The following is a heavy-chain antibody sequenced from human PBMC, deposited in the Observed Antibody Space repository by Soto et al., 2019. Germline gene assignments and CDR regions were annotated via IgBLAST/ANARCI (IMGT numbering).Heavy chain of an antibody. Sequence: VASVKVSCKASGGTFSSYAISWVRQAPGQGLEWMGGIIPIFGTANYAQKFQGRVTITADKSTSTAYMELSSLRSEDTAVYYCASSCPPSTTAAWFDPWGQGTLVTVSS. V-gene: IGHV1-69*06. CDR2: IIPIFGTA. CDR3: ASSCPPSTTAAWFDP. J-gene: IGHJ5*02. D-gene: IGHD4-4*01. CDR1: GGTFSSYA.